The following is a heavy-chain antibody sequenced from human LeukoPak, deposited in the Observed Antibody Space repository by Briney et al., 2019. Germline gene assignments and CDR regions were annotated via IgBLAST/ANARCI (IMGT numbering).Heavy chain of an antibody. CDR2: ISYDGSNK. CDR1: GFTFSSYG. CDR3: AKASPYYYGSD. J-gene: IGHJ4*02. D-gene: IGHD3-10*01. Sequence: GGSLRLSCAASGFTFSSYGMHWVRQAPGKGLEWVAVISYDGSNKYYADSVKGRFTISRGNSKNTLYLQMNSLRAEDTAVYYCAKASPYYYGSDWGQGTLVTVSS. V-gene: IGHV3-30*18.